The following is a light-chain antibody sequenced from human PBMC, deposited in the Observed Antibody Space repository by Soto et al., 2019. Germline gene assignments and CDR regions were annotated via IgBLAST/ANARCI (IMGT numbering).Light chain of an antibody. V-gene: IGKV3D-15*01. CDR2: GAL. Sequence: EIVMTQSPATLSVSPGERATLSCRASQSVSFNLAWYQQKPGQAPRLLIYGALTRATGIPARFSGSGSGTEFTLAISSLQSEDFAVYSCQQYNNWHPMYTFGQGTKVEIK. J-gene: IGKJ2*01. CDR1: QSVSFN. CDR3: QQYNNWHPMYT.